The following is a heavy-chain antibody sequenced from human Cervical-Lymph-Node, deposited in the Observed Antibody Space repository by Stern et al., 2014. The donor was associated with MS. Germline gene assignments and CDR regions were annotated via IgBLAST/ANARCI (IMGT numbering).Heavy chain of an antibody. J-gene: IGHJ4*02. Sequence: EVQLLESGAELKKPGESLKISCKTSGYSFINYWIAWVRQVPGKGLEWIGIIYPGDSDIRYSPSFQGHVTISVDKSITTAYLQWSSLKASDTAVYYCARWSVACDYWGQGALITVSS. CDR1: GYSFINYW. CDR2: IYPGDSDI. D-gene: IGHD2-21*01. CDR3: ARWSVACDY. V-gene: IGHV5-51*03.